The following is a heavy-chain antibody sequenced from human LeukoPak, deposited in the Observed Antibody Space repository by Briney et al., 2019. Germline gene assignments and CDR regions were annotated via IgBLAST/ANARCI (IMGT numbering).Heavy chain of an antibody. D-gene: IGHD2-15*01. CDR2: FDPEDGET. V-gene: IGHV1-24*01. CDR1: GYTLTELS. CDR3: ATEIGYCSGGSCYQTLAFDI. Sequence: ASVKVSCKVSGYTLTELSMHWVRQAPGKGLEWMGGFDPEDGETIYAQKLQGRVTMTEDTSTDTAYMELSSLRSEDTAVYYCATEIGYCSGGSCYQTLAFDIWGQGTMVTVSS. J-gene: IGHJ3*02.